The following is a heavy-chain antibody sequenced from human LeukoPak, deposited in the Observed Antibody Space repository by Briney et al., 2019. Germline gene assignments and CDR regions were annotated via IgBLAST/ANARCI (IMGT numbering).Heavy chain of an antibody. V-gene: IGHV3-11*01. J-gene: IGHJ4*02. Sequence: GGSLRLSCAASGFTFRDYYMSWIRQAPGKGLEWVSYISTSGNTIYYADSVKGRFTISRDNAKNSLFLQMNSLRAEDTAVYSCARAPPPIYFDSSDISFASWGQGTLVTVSS. D-gene: IGHD3-22*01. CDR1: GFTFRDYY. CDR3: ARAPPPIYFDSSDISFAS. CDR2: ISTSGNTI.